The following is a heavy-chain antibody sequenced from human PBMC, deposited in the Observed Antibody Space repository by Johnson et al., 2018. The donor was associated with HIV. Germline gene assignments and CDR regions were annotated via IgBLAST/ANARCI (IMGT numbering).Heavy chain of an antibody. J-gene: IGHJ3*02. D-gene: IGHD2-2*01. Sequence: VQLVESGGGLVQPGGSLRLSCAASGFTFSTYAMHWVRQAPGKGLEYVSAISSNGGSTYYANSVKGRFTISRDNTKNSLYLQMNSLRAEDTTLYYCAKDQAPVVPAGRGAFEIWGQGTMVTVSS. CDR2: ISSNGGST. V-gene: IGHV3-64*01. CDR1: GFTFSTYA. CDR3: AKDQAPVVPAGRGAFEI.